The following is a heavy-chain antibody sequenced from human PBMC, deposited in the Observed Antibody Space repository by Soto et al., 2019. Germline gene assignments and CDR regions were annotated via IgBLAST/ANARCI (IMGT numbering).Heavy chain of an antibody. CDR3: ASPRAYDFWSGYLDYYYYMDV. CDR2: IIPILGIA. V-gene: IGHV1-69*02. Sequence: GASVTVSCKASGGTFSSYTISWVRQAPGQGLEWMGRIIPILGIANYAQKFQGRVTITADKSTSTAYMELSSLRSEDTAVYYCASPRAYDFWSGYLDYYYYMDVWGKGTTVTVSS. J-gene: IGHJ6*03. CDR1: GGTFSSYT. D-gene: IGHD3-3*01.